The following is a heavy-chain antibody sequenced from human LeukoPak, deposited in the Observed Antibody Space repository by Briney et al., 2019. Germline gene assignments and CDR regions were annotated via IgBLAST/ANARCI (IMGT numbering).Heavy chain of an antibody. CDR3: AKDRYGDYPTPFDY. J-gene: IGHJ4*02. CDR2: ISSSSSYI. V-gene: IGHV3-21*04. D-gene: IGHD4-17*01. CDR1: GFTFSSYS. Sequence: TGGSLRLSCAASGFTFSSYSMNWVRQAPGEGLEWVSSISSSSSYIYYADSVKGRFTISRDNAKNSLYLQMNSLRAEDTAVYYCAKDRYGDYPTPFDYWGQGTLVTVSS.